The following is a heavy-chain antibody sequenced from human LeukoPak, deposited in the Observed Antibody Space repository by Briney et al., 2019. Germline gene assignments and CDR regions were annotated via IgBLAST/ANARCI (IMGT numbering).Heavy chain of an antibody. D-gene: IGHD4-11*01. CDR2: IYYSGST. CDR3: ARGRTADYNEYDYGMDV. V-gene: IGHV4-31*03. J-gene: IGHJ6*02. CDR1: GGSISSGGYY. Sequence: PSQTLSLTCTVSGGSISSGGYYWSWIRQHPGKGLEWIGYIYYSGSTYYNPSLKSRVTISVDTSKNQFSLKLTSVTAADTAVYYCARGRTADYNEYDYGMDVWGQGTTVTVSS.